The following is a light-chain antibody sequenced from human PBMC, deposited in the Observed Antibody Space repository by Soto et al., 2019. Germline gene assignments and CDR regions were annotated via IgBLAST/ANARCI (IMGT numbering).Light chain of an antibody. CDR3: QTWGTGIYVV. CDR2: VNSDGSH. V-gene: IGLV4-69*01. J-gene: IGLJ2*01. Sequence: QPVLTQSPSASASLGASVKLTCTLSSGHSNYAIAWHQQQSQKGPRYLMKVNSDGSHSKGDGIPDRFSGSSSGAERYLTISSLQSEDEAAYYCQTWGTGIYVVFGGGTKLTVL. CDR1: SGHSNYA.